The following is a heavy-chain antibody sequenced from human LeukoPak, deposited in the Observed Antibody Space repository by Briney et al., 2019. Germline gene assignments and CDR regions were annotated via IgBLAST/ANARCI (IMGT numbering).Heavy chain of an antibody. CDR3: ARHPEGMDV. CDR2: IYYSGST. V-gene: IGHV4-59*08. CDR1: GGSISSYC. Sequence: PSETLSLTCTVSGGSISSYCWSWIRQPPGKGLEWIGYIYYSGSTNYNPSLKSRVTISVDTSKNQFSLKLSSVTAADTAVYYCARHPEGMDVWGQGTTVTVSS. J-gene: IGHJ6*02.